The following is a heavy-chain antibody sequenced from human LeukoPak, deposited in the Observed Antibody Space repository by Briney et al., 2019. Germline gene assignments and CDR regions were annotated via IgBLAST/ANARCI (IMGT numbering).Heavy chain of an antibody. D-gene: IGHD6-13*01. Sequence: PGGSLRLSCAASGFTFSSYAMHWVRQAPGKGLEWVAVISYDGSNKYYADSVKGRFTISRDNSKNTLYLQMNSLRAEDTAVYYCARSSTAGSSWYEGPFDPWGQGTLVTVSS. CDR1: GFTFSSYA. V-gene: IGHV3-30*04. CDR2: ISYDGSNK. CDR3: ARSSTAGSSWYEGPFDP. J-gene: IGHJ5*02.